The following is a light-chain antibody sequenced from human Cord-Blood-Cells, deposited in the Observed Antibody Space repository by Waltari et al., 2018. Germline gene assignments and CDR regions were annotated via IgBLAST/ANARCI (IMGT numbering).Light chain of an antibody. J-gene: IGKJ4*01. V-gene: IGKV4-1*01. CDR1: QSVLYSSNNKNY. Sequence: DIVMTQSPDSLAVSLGERATINCKSSQSVLYSSNNKNYLAWYQQKPGQPPKLLIYWASTRESGVPDRFSGSGSGKDFALTISSLQAEDMAVYYWQQYYSTPLTFGGGTKVEIK. CDR2: WAS. CDR3: QQYYSTPLT.